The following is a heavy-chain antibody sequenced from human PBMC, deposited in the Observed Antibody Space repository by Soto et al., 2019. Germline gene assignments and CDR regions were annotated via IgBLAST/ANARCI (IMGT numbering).Heavy chain of an antibody. V-gene: IGHV1-18*04. CDR1: GYTFTSYG. CDR2: ISAYNGNT. Sequence: ASVKVSCKASGYTFTSYGISWVRQAPGQGLEWMGWISAYNGNTNYAQKLQGRVTMTTDTSTSTAYMELRSLRSDDTAVYYCARDRGIVATIGYYYYGMDVWGQGTTVTVS. J-gene: IGHJ6*02. CDR3: ARDRGIVATIGYYYYGMDV. D-gene: IGHD5-12*01.